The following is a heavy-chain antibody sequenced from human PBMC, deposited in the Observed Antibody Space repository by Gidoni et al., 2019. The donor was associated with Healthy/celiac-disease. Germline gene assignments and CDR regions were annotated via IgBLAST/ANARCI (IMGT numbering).Heavy chain of an antibody. CDR3: AKAEQWLRVHQYYFDY. CDR1: GFTFSSYA. J-gene: IGHJ4*02. D-gene: IGHD6-19*01. Sequence: EVQLLESGGGLVQPGGSLRLSCAASGFTFSSYAMSWVRQAPGKGLEWVSAISGSGGSTYYADSVKGRFTISRDNSKNTLYLQMNSLRAEDTAVYYCAKAEQWLRVHQYYFDYWGQETLVTVSS. V-gene: IGHV3-23*01. CDR2: ISGSGGST.